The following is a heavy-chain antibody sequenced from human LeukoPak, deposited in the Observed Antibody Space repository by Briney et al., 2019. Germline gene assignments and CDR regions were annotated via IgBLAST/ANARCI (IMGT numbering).Heavy chain of an antibody. CDR3: ARERSGDGYPTY. CDR2: IIPIFGTA. D-gene: IGHD5-24*01. CDR1: GGTFRSYP. J-gene: IGHJ4*02. V-gene: IGHV1-69*13. Sequence: SVRVSCKASGGTFRSYPISWVRQTPAQGLEWIARIIPIFGTANYAQKFQGRVTTTADESTSTAYMELSSLRSEDTAVYYCARERSGDGYPTYWGQGTLVTVSS.